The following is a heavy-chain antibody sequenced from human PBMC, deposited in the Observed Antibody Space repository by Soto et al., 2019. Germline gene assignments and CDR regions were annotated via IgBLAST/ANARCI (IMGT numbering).Heavy chain of an antibody. V-gene: IGHV6-1*01. CDR1: GDSVSSNSAA. Sequence: QTLSLTCAISGDSVSSNSAAWNWIRQSPSRGLEWLGRTYYRSKWYNDYAVSVKSRITINPDTSKNQFSLQLNSVTPEDTAVYYCARGLYSSSWHLNWFDPWGQGALVTVSS. CDR3: ARGLYSSSWHLNWFDP. CDR2: TYYRSKWYN. J-gene: IGHJ5*02. D-gene: IGHD6-13*01.